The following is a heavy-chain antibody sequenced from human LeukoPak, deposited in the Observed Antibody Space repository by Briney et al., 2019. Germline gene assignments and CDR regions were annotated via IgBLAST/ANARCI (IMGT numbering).Heavy chain of an antibody. CDR3: ARWSVAGTFSDY. D-gene: IGHD6-19*01. V-gene: IGHV4-31*11. Sequence: SETLSLTCAVYGGSFSGYYWSWIRQHPGKGLEWIGYIYYSGSTYYNPSLKSRVTISVDTSKNQFSLKLSSVTAADTAVYYCARWSVAGTFSDYWGQGTLVTVSS. CDR2: IYYSGST. J-gene: IGHJ4*02. CDR1: GGSFSGYY.